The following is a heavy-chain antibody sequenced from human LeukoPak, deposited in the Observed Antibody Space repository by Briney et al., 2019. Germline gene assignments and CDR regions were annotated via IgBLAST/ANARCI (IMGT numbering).Heavy chain of an antibody. D-gene: IGHD2-15*01. V-gene: IGHV3-53*01. Sequence: GGSLRLSCAASGFTVSSNYMSWVRQAPGKGLDWVSVIYSGGSTYYADSVKGRFTISRDNSKNTLYLQMNSLRAEDTAVYYCARGVAPYYYYYMDVWGKGTTVTVSS. CDR2: IYSGGST. CDR3: ARGVAPYYYYYMDV. J-gene: IGHJ6*03. CDR1: GFTVSSNY.